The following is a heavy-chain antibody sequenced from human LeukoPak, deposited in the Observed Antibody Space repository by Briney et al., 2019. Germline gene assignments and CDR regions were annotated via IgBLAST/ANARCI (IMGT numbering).Heavy chain of an antibody. CDR3: AKDLGYSGTTDY. Sequence: PGGSLRLSCAASGFTFSSYAMSWVRQAPGKGLEWVSAISGSGGSTYYADSVKGRFTISRDNSKNTLYLQMNSLRAEGTAVYYCAKDLGYSGTTDYWGQGTLVTVSS. D-gene: IGHD1-26*01. V-gene: IGHV3-23*01. CDR1: GFTFSSYA. CDR2: ISGSGGST. J-gene: IGHJ4*02.